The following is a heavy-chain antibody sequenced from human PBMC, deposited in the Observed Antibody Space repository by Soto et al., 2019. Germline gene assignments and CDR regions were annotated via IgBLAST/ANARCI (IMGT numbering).Heavy chain of an antibody. CDR2: ISYDGSSK. Sequence: QVQLVGSGGGVVQPGRSLRLSCAASGFTFSDYAMHWVRQAPGKGLEWVAIISYDGSSKYYADSVKGRFTISRDNSKNTLYLQMNSLRAEDTAVYYCARDLRYYSCFDYWGQGTLVTVSS. J-gene: IGHJ4*02. V-gene: IGHV3-30-3*01. D-gene: IGHD3-10*01. CDR1: GFTFSDYA. CDR3: ARDLRYYSCFDY.